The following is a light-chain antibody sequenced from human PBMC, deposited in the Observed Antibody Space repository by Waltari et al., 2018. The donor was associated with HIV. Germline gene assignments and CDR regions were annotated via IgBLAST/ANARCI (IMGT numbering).Light chain of an antibody. CDR2: GNK. CDR3: QSYDRSLSASVV. V-gene: IGLV1-40*01. J-gene: IGLJ2*01. Sequence: QSVLTQPPSVSGAPGQRVTISSTVGSSNIGAGYDVHWYQQIPGTAPKLLISGNKNRPSGVPDRFSASKSGTSASLAITGLQAEDEADYFCQSYDRSLSASVVFGGGTKLTVL. CDR1: SSNIGAGYD.